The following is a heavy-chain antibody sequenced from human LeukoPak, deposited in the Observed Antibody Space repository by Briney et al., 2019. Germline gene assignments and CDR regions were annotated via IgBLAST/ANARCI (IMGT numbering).Heavy chain of an antibody. CDR3: ARGNSGVIISQFDY. Sequence: GGSLRLSCAASGFTFSSYAMSWIRQAPGKGLEWVSYISSSGSTIYYADSVKGRFTISRDNAKNSLYLQMNSLRAEDTAVYYCARGNSGVIISQFDYWGQGTLVTVSS. J-gene: IGHJ4*02. D-gene: IGHD3-10*01. CDR1: GFTFSSYA. CDR2: ISSSGSTI. V-gene: IGHV3-11*01.